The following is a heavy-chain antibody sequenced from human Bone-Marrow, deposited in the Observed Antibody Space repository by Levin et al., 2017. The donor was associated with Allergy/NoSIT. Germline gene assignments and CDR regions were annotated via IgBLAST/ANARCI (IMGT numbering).Heavy chain of an antibody. CDR1: GVFISSGGHY. CDR2: IYYGGGT. D-gene: IGHD4-17*01. V-gene: IGHV4-31*03. CDR3: ARASTYGARFDF. J-gene: IGHJ3*01. Sequence: SETLSLSCNVSGVFISSGGHYWSWIRQLPGKGLQWIGHIYYGGGTYYTPSLRGRVDVSVDPSKNQFFLRLTSVTAADTAVYFCARASTYGARFDFWGRGTLVSVSS.